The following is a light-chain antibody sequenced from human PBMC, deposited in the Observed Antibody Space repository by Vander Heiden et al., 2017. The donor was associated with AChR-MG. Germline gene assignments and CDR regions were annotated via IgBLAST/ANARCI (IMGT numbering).Light chain of an antibody. CDR1: SSDVGGYNY. V-gene: IGLV2-14*01. Sequence: QSALTQPAPVSGSPGQSITISCTGTSSDVGGYNYVSWYQQHPGKAPKLIIYDVSNRPSGVSNRFSGSKSGNTASLTISGLQAEDEADYYCSSYTSSSPLFGGGTKLTVL. CDR2: DVS. J-gene: IGLJ2*01. CDR3: SSYTSSSPL.